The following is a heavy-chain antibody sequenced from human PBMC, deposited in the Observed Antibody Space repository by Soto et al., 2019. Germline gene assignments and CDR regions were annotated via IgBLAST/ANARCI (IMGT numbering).Heavy chain of an antibody. V-gene: IGHV3-43*01. Sequence: EVQLVESGGVVVQPGGSLRLSCAASGFTFDDYTMHWVRQAPGKGLEWVSLISWDGGSTYYADSVKGRFTISRDNSKNSLYLQMNSLRTEDTALYYCAQDRGATRGGFDYWGQGTLVTVSS. CDR2: ISWDGGST. J-gene: IGHJ4*02. CDR1: GFTFDDYT. D-gene: IGHD5-12*01. CDR3: AQDRGATRGGFDY.